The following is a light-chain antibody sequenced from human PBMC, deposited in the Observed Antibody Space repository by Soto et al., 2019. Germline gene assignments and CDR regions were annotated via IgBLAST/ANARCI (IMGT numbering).Light chain of an antibody. V-gene: IGKV1-5*03. CDR3: QQYNSYSWT. J-gene: IGKJ1*01. Sequence: DIQMTQSPSTLSASVGDRVTITCRASQSINSCLAWYQQKPGKAPNLLIYKASSLQSGVPSRFSGSGSGTEFTLTISSLQPDDFATYYCQQYNSYSWTVGRGTKVEIK. CDR1: QSINSC. CDR2: KAS.